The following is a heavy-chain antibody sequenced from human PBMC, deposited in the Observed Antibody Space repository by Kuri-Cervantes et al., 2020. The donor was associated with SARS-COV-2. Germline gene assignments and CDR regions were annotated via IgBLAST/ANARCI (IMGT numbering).Heavy chain of an antibody. Sequence: GESLKISCVASGFTFRDYYMSWIRQAPGKGLEWISYISSSDSTTYYADSVKGRFTISRDNAKRTLFLQMNSLRADDTAVYYCSRDQVSAAGTANYWGQGALVTVSS. D-gene: IGHD6-13*01. J-gene: IGHJ4*02. CDR1: GFTFRDYY. CDR3: SRDQVSAAGTANY. CDR2: ISSSDSTT. V-gene: IGHV3-11*01.